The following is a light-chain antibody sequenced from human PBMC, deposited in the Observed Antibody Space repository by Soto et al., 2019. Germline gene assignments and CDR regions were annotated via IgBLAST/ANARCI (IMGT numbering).Light chain of an antibody. Sequence: QSALTQPASVSGSPGQSITISCTGTSSDVGGYNYVSWYQQHPGKAPKLMIYEVSNRPSGLSNRFSGSKSGNTASQTISGLQAEDEADYYCSSYTSSSTLEVFGGGTKLTVL. CDR2: EVS. V-gene: IGLV2-14*01. CDR3: SSYTSSSTLEV. CDR1: SSDVGGYNY. J-gene: IGLJ3*02.